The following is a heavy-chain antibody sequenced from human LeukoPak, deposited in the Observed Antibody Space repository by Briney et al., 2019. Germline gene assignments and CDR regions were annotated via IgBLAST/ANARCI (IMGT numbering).Heavy chain of an antibody. CDR3: ARVDIVVAPAASYFDY. CDR2: IYYSGSN. CDR1: GDSISNGDYY. Sequence: SETLSLTCTVSGDSISNGDYYWSWIRLHPGKGLEWIGNIYYSGSNYYNPSLKSRVTISVDMSKNQFSLKLSSVTAADTAVYYCARVDIVVAPAASYFDYWGQGTLVTVSS. D-gene: IGHD2-2*01. J-gene: IGHJ4*02. V-gene: IGHV4-31*03.